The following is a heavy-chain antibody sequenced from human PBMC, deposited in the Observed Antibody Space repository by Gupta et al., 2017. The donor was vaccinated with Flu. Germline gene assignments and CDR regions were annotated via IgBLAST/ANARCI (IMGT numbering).Heavy chain of an antibody. CDR1: GFIFSSSW. V-gene: IGHV3-7*01. D-gene: IGHD2-15*01. CDR3: ARGWDD. CDR2: INEDGSEK. Sequence: CAASGFIFSSSWMSWVRQAPGKGLEWVANINEDGSEKYYVDSVKGRFTISRDNAKNSLYLQMNSLRAEDTAVYYCARGWDDWGQGTLVTVSS. J-gene: IGHJ4*02.